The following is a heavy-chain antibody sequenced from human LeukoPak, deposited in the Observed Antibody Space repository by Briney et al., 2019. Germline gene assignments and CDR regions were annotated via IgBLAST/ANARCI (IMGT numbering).Heavy chain of an antibody. CDR2: INWNGGST. V-gene: IGHV3-20*04. CDR3: ARDPGYSGYDFPDY. Sequence: PGGSLRLSCAASGFTFDDYGKSWVRQAPGKGLEWVSGINWNGGSTGYADSVKGRFTISRDNAKNSLYLQMNSLRAEDTALYYCARDPGYSGYDFPDYWGQGTLVTVSS. D-gene: IGHD5-12*01. J-gene: IGHJ4*02. CDR1: GFTFDDYG.